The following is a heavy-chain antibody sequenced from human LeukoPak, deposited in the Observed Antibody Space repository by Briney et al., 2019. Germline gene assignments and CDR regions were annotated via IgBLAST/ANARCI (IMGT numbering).Heavy chain of an antibody. V-gene: IGHV4-61*08. CDR2: IYYSGST. CDR1: GGSISSSGYY. D-gene: IGHD4-17*01. J-gene: IGHJ4*02. Sequence: KSSETLSLTCTVSGGSISSSGYYWGWIRQPPGKGLEWIGYIYYSGSTNYNPSLKSRVTISVDTSKNQFSLKLSSVTAADTAVYYCARAAYGDPSHFDYWGQGTLVTVSS. CDR3: ARAAYGDPSHFDY.